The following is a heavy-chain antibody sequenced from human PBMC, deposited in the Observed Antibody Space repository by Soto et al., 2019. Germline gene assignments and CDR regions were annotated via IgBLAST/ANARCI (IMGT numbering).Heavy chain of an antibody. J-gene: IGHJ4*01. CDR3: ARSWNSGSFFAY. V-gene: IGHV5-51*01. CDR1: GYSFDSYW. Sequence: GESLKISCKGSGYSFDSYWIAWVRQMPGKGLEWMGIIYPGDSNSIYSPSFQGQVTISADKSISTAYLHWSSLKASDSAMYYCARSWNSGSFFAYWGRGTLATVSS. CDR2: IYPGDSNS. D-gene: IGHD5-12*01.